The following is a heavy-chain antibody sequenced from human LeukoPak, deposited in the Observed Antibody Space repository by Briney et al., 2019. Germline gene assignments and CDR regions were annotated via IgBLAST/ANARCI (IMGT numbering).Heavy chain of an antibody. V-gene: IGHV2-5*01. CDR1: GGSISSYYW. Sequence: TLSLTCTVSGGSISSYYWSWIRQPPGKGLEWLALIYWNDDKRYSPSLKSRLTITKDTSKNQVVLTMTNMDPVDTATYYCAHRKWPAYFDYWGQGTLVTVSS. D-gene: IGHD5-12*01. J-gene: IGHJ4*02. CDR2: IYWNDDK. CDR3: AHRKWPAYFDY.